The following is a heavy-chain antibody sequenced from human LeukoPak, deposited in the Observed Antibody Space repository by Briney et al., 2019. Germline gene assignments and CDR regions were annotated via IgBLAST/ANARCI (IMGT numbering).Heavy chain of an antibody. CDR1: GGSISSYY. J-gene: IGHJ5*02. CDR3: ARELTDDFWSGYSGNWFDP. D-gene: IGHD3-3*01. Sequence: KPSETLSLTCTVCGGSISSYYWSWIRQPPGKGLEWIGYIYYSGSTNYNPSLKSRVTISVDTSKNQFSLKLSSVTAADTAVYYCARELTDDFWSGYSGNWFDPWGQGTLVTVSS. CDR2: IYYSGST. V-gene: IGHV4-59*01.